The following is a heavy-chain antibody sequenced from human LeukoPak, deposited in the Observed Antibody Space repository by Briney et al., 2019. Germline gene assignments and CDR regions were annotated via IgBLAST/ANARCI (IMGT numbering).Heavy chain of an antibody. J-gene: IGHJ4*02. CDR2: ISYDGSNK. V-gene: IGHV3-30*18. CDR1: GFTFSSYG. Sequence: GGSLRLSCAASGFTFSSYGMHWVRQAPGKGLEWVAVISYDGSNKYYADSVKGRFTISRDDSKNTLYLQMNSLRAEDTAVYYCAKGEGIAAAGVDYWGQGTLVTVSS. D-gene: IGHD6-13*01. CDR3: AKGEGIAAAGVDY.